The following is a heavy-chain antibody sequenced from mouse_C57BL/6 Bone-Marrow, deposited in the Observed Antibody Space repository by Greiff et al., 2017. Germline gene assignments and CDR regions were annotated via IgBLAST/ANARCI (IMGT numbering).Heavy chain of an antibody. D-gene: IGHD1-1*01. J-gene: IGHJ1*03. CDR3: ARSGTTVVASFPHWYFDV. CDR2: IDPEDGET. Sequence: VQLKQSGAELVKPGASVKLSCTASGFNIKDYYMHWVKQRTEQGLEWIGRIDPEDGETKYAPKFQGKATLTADTSSNTAYLKLSSLTSEDTAVYYCARSGTTVVASFPHWYFDVWGTGTTVTVSS. V-gene: IGHV14-2*01. CDR1: GFNIKDYY.